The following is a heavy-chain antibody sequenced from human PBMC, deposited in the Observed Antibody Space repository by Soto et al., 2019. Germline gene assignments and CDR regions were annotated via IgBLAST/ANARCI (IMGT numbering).Heavy chain of an antibody. Sequence: GGSLRLSCVGSGFIFSKNGMHWVRQTPGKGLEWVAFMSYDGSDTFYADSVKGRFTISRDNSKNTLFLHMSNLRAEDTAMYYCTIVRVADSALDHWGQGTLVNVSS. CDR3: TIVRVADSALDH. CDR1: GFIFSKNG. D-gene: IGHD3-10*02. J-gene: IGHJ4*02. CDR2: MSYDGSDT. V-gene: IGHV3-30*02.